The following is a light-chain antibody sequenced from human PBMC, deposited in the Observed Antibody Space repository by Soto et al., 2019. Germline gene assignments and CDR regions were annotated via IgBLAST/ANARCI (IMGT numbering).Light chain of an antibody. CDR3: SSYTRSSTLV. CDR1: SSDVGGYNY. J-gene: IGLJ2*01. Sequence: QSALTQPASVSGSPGQSITISCTGTSSDVGGYNYVSWYQQHPGKAPKLIIYDVSNRPSGVSNRFSGSKSGNTASLTISGLPAEDEADYYCSSYTRSSTLVFGGGTQVTVL. CDR2: DVS. V-gene: IGLV2-14*03.